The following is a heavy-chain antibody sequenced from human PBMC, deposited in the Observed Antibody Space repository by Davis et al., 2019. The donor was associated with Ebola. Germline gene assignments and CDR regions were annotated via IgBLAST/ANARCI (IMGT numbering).Heavy chain of an antibody. CDR1: GFTFSTYT. D-gene: IGHD6-19*01. Sequence: PGGSLRLSCAASGFTFSTYTMSWVRHAPGKGLEWVSSVISDGRTKYADSVKGRFTISRDNSKSTVYLQMSSLRAEDTAVYYCAKDRAAVADWYFDLWGRGTLVTVSS. CDR3: AKDRAAVADWYFDL. J-gene: IGHJ2*01. V-gene: IGHV3-23*01. CDR2: VISDGRT.